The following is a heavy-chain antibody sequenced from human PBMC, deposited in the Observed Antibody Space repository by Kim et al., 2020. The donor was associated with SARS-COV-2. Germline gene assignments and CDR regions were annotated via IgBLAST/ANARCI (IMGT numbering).Heavy chain of an antibody. CDR3: TREIEGRSDS. CDR2: IRSKLHGGAI. Sequence: GGSLRLSCTASGFIFGDFAMSWVRQAPGKGLEWVGFIRSKLHGGAIEYDPSVEGRFSISRDDSKGIGYLQMNSLKTEDTAIYYCTREIEGRSDSWGQGTLVTVSS. CDR1: GFIFGDFA. V-gene: IGHV3-49*04. J-gene: IGHJ4*02. D-gene: IGHD3-16*02.